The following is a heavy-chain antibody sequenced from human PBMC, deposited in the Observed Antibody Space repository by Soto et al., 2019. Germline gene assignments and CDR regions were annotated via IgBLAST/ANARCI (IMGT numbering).Heavy chain of an antibody. CDR1: GYTFTSYG. CDR3: VSDLHRGPFY. J-gene: IGHJ4*02. CDR2: ISAYNGNT. V-gene: IGHV1-18*01. Sequence: QVQLVQSGAEVKKPGASVKVSCKASGYTFTSYGISWVRQAPGQGLEWMGWISAYNGNTNYAQKLQGRATMTTDTHTSAADMELWSLSSDDTAGYYCVSDLHRGPFYWGQATLVTVCS. D-gene: IGHD2-15*01.